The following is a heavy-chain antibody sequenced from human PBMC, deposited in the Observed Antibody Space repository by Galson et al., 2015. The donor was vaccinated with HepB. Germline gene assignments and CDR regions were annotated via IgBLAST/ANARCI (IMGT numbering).Heavy chain of an antibody. Sequence: SLRLSCAASGFTFSSYWMHWVRQAPGKGLVWVSRINSDGSSTSYADSVKGRFTISRDNAKNTLYLQMNSLRAEDTAVYYCAVRSGSYGYWYIDLWGRGTLVTV. CDR3: AVRSGSYGYWYIDL. CDR2: INSDGSST. J-gene: IGHJ2*01. CDR1: GFTFSSYW. V-gene: IGHV3-74*01. D-gene: IGHD1-26*01.